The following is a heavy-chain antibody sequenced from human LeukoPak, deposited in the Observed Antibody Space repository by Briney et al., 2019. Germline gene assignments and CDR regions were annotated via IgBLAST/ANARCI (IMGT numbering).Heavy chain of an antibody. D-gene: IGHD3-16*01. V-gene: IGHV3-33*01. J-gene: IGHJ4*02. CDR3: ARDRNWGFDY. CDR1: GFTFSSYV. Sequence: QPGRSLRLSCAASGFTFSSYVMHWVRQAPGKGLEWVALIWYDGSNKNYADSVKGRFTISRDNSKNTLFPQMNSLRAEDTGIYYCARDRNWGFDYWGQGALVTVSS. CDR2: IWYDGSNK.